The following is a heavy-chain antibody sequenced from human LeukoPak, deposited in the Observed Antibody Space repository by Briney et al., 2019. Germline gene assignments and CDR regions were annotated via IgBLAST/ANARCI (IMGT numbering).Heavy chain of an antibody. J-gene: IGHJ4*02. D-gene: IGHD6-13*01. CDR2: MNPNSGNT. V-gene: IGHV1-8*01. CDR1: GYTFTSFD. CDR3: ASSRNGAGSSSGFDY. Sequence: GASVTLSCKASGYTFTSFDINWVRQATGQGLEWMGWMNPNSGNTGCAQKFQDRVTMTRNTSITTAYMELSSLRSEDTAVYYCASSRNGAGSSSGFDYWGQGTLVAVSS.